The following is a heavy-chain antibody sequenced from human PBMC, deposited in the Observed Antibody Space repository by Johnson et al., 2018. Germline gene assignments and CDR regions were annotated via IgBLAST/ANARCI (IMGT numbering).Heavy chain of an antibody. CDR2: ISGRGSST. J-gene: IGHJ3*02. D-gene: IGHD5-12*01. CDR3: ATIPAGDMVTTDYGADDGVDI. V-gene: IGHV3-23*04. Sequence: VQLVESGGGLVQPGRSLRLSCAASGFTFSDHYMDWVRQAPGKGLEWVSTISGRGSSTYYAASVQGRFTISRDNSKNTLFLQMNSLRAEDTAVYYCATIPAGDMVTTDYGADDGVDIWGQGTMVTVSS. CDR1: GFTFSDHY.